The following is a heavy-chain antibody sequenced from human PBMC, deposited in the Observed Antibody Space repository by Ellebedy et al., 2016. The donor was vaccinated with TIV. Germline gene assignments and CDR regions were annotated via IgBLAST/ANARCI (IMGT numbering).Heavy chain of an antibody. Sequence: KVSCKGSGYSFTSYWISWARQMPGKGLEWMGRIDPSDSYTNYSPSFQGHVTISADKSISTAYLQWSSLKASDTAMYYCARQSMGYGSGSYYNHWFDPWGQGTLVTVSS. CDR1: GYSFTSYW. CDR2: IDPSDSYT. J-gene: IGHJ5*02. CDR3: ARQSMGYGSGSYYNHWFDP. D-gene: IGHD3-10*01. V-gene: IGHV5-10-1*01.